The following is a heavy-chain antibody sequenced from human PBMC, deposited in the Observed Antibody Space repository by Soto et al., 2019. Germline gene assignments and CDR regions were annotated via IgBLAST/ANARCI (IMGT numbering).Heavy chain of an antibody. D-gene: IGHD3-10*01. J-gene: IGHJ4*02. CDR1: GGSISSGGYY. CDR3: AREEWEGSGSLFDY. Sequence: PSETLSLTCTVSGGSISSGGYYWSRIRQHPGKGLEWIGYIYYSGSTYYNPSLKSRVTISVDTSKNQFSLKLSSVTAADTAVYYCAREEWEGSGSLFDYWGQGTLVTVSS. CDR2: IYYSGST. V-gene: IGHV4-31*03.